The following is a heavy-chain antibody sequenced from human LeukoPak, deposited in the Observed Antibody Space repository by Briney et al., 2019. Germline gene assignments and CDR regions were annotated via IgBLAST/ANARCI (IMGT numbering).Heavy chain of an antibody. CDR3: TRVGYIDEGIDY. V-gene: IGHV3-7*04. D-gene: IGHD5-24*01. CDR1: GFPFSSYW. J-gene: IGHJ4*02. CDR2: IKQDGSKK. Sequence: PGGSLRLSRVASGFPFSSYWMTWVCQAPGKGLEWVANIKQDGSKKSYVDSVKGRFTISRDNAKNSLYLQMNSLRAEDTAIYYCTRVGYIDEGIDYWGQGTLVTVSS.